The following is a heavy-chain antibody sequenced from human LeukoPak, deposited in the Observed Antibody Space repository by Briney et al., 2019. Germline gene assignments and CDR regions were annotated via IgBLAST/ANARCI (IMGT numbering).Heavy chain of an antibody. D-gene: IGHD3-3*01. J-gene: IGHJ4*02. Sequence: GRSLRLSCAASGFTFDDYAMHWVRQAPGKGLEWVSGISWNSGSIGYADSVKGRFTISRDNAKNSLYLQMNSLRAEDTALYYCAKGFLEWLLPPDYWGQGTQVTVSS. CDR2: ISWNSGSI. CDR1: GFTFDDYA. CDR3: AKGFLEWLLPPDY. V-gene: IGHV3-9*01.